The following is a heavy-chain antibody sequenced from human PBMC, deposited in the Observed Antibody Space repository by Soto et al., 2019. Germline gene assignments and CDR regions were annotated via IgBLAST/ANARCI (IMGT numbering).Heavy chain of an antibody. CDR2: INHSGST. D-gene: IGHD6-13*01. Sequence: SETLSLTCAVYGGSFSGYYWSWIRQPPGKGLEWIGEINHSGSTNYNPSLKSRVTISVGTSKNQFSLKLSSVTAADTAVYYCATAKSSSSWYYYYYYGMDVWGQGTTVTVSS. V-gene: IGHV4-34*01. J-gene: IGHJ6*02. CDR3: ATAKSSSSWYYYYYYGMDV. CDR1: GGSFSGYY.